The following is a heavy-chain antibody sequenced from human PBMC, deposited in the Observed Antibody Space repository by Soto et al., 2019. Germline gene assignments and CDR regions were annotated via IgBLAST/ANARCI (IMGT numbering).Heavy chain of an antibody. D-gene: IGHD1-20*01. V-gene: IGHV4-61*01. CDR1: CGSVSSGSYY. CDR2: IYYSGST. J-gene: IGHJ6*02. Sequence: SETLSLTCTVSCGSVSSGSYYWSWIRQPPGKGLEWIGYIYYSGSTNYNPSLKSRVTISVDTSKNQFSLKLSSVTAADTAVYYCARIPTVSLAGGYYYYYGMDVWGQGTTVTVSS. CDR3: ARIPTVSLAGGYYYYYGMDV.